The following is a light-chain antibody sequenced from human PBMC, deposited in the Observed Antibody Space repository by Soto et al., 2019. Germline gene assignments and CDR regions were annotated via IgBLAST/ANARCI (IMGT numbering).Light chain of an antibody. CDR1: QSISSNY. CDR3: QQYGSWT. Sequence: EIVLTQSPGTLSVSPGERATLSCRASQSISSNYLAWYQQKPGQAPSLLICGASSRATGIPDRFSGSGSGTDFTLTISRLEPEDSAIYYCQQYGSWTFGQGTKVEIK. J-gene: IGKJ1*01. V-gene: IGKV3-20*01. CDR2: GAS.